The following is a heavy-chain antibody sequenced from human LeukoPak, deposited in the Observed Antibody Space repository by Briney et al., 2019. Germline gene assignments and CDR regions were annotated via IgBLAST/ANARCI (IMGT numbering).Heavy chain of an antibody. CDR1: GSTFSLHY. V-gene: IGHV3-7*01. Sequence: GGSLRLSCAASGSTFSLHYMGGVRQTPEKGLEWVANIKDDGTQTFYMDSVKGRFTISRDNAKNSVYLQMNRLRAEDTAVYYCARHRYFYFDLWGQGNLVSVSS. CDR3: ARHRYFYFDL. CDR2: IKDDGTQT. J-gene: IGHJ4*02. D-gene: IGHD3-9*01.